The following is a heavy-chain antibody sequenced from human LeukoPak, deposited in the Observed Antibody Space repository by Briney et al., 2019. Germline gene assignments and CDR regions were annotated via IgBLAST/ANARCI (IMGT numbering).Heavy chain of an antibody. D-gene: IGHD3-10*01. V-gene: IGHV4-39*07. CDR3: ARVVTPREWFGGGKVGMDV. CDR1: GGSISSSSYY. J-gene: IGHJ6*02. CDR2: IYYSGST. Sequence: SETLSLTWTVAGGSISSSSYYWGWIRQPPGKGLEWIGSIYYSGSTYYNPSLKSRVTISVDTSKNQFSLKLSSVTAADTAVYYCARVVTPREWFGGGKVGMDVWGQGTTVTVSS.